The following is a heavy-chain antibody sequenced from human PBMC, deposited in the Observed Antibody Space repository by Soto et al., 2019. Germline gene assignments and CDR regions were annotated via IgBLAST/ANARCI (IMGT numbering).Heavy chain of an antibody. J-gene: IGHJ6*02. CDR2: IYYTGAT. V-gene: IGHV4-30-2*06. CDR3: ARAPPGPSPRWDV. CDR1: GASMSSGGHS. Sequence: QVQLQESGPGLVKPSQTVSLTCAVSGASMSSGGHSWSWIRQSPGRGLEWIGYIYYTGATYYNPSLKSRVTLSIDRSNNQFALNFHSVTASDTAVYYCARAPPGPSPRWDVWGQGTTFTVSS. D-gene: IGHD3-10*01.